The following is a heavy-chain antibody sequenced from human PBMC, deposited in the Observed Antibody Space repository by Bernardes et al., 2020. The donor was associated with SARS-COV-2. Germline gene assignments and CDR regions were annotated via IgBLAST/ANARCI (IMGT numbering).Heavy chain of an antibody. CDR2: IYYSGST. V-gene: IGHV4-39*01. CDR3: ARHGRRWLQLRPQPFDY. D-gene: IGHD5-12*01. Sequence: SETLSLTCTVSGGSISSSSYYWGWIRQPPGKGLEWIGSIYYSGSTYYNPSLKSRVTISVDTSKNQFSLKLSSVTAADTAVYYCARHGRRWLQLRPQPFDYWGQGTLVTVSS. J-gene: IGHJ4*02. CDR1: GGSISSSSYY.